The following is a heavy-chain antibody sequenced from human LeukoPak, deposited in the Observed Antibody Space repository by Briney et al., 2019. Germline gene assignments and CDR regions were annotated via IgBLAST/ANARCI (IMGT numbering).Heavy chain of an antibody. Sequence: GGSLRLSCTTSGFTFSSYAMSWVRQTPGKGLEWVSGISGSGSSTYYADSVKGRFTISRDNSKNTLYLQMNSLRAEDTAVYSCAKDNGDTYVRYYFDYWGQGTLVTVSS. V-gene: IGHV3-23*01. D-gene: IGHD5-18*01. CDR3: AKDNGDTYVRYYFDY. CDR1: GFTFSSYA. J-gene: IGHJ4*02. CDR2: ISGSGSST.